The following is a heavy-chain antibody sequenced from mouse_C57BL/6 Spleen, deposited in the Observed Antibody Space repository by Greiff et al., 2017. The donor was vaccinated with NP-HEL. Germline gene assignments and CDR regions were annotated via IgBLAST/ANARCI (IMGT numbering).Heavy chain of an antibody. CDR2: IWRGGST. J-gene: IGHJ1*03. D-gene: IGHD1-1*01. CDR3: AKTFHYYGSRFDV. Sequence: QVQLKESGPGLVQPSQSLSITCTVSGFSLTSYGVHWVRQSPGKGLEWLGVIWRGGSTDYNAAFMSRLSITKDNSKSQVFFKMNSLQADDTAIYYCAKTFHYYGSRFDVWGTGTTVTVSS. V-gene: IGHV2-5*01. CDR1: GFSLTSYG.